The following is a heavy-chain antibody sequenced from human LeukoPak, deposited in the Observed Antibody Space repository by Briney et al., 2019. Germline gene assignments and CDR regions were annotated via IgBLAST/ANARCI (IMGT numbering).Heavy chain of an antibody. Sequence: SETLSLTCAVYGGSFSGYYWSWIRQPPGKGLEWIGEINHSGSTNYNPSLKSRVTISVDTSKNQFSLKLSSVTAADTAVYYCARGSKAAAAREDYFDYWGQGTLVTVSS. CDR3: ARGSKAAAAREDYFDY. CDR1: GGSFSGYY. D-gene: IGHD6-13*01. CDR2: INHSGST. V-gene: IGHV4-34*01. J-gene: IGHJ4*02.